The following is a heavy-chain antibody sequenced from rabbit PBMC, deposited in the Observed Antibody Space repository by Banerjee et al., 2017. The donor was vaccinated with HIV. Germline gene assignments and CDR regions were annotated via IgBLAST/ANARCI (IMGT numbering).Heavy chain of an antibody. Sequence: QEQLEESGGDLVKPEGSLTLTCKASGFSFSSSYWMSWVRQAPGKGLEWIACIYAGDSGSPYYASWAKGRVTISKTSSTTVTLQMTSLTAADTASYFCARDLAGVIGWNFNLWGLGTLVTVS. CDR2: IYAGDSGSP. CDR3: ARDLAGVIGWNFNL. J-gene: IGHJ4*01. D-gene: IGHD4-1*01. CDR1: GFSFSSSYW. V-gene: IGHV1S45*01.